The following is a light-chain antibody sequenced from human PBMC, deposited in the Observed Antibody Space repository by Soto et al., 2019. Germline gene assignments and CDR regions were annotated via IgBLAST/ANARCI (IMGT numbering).Light chain of an antibody. Sequence: DIPMTQSPSSLSASVGDRVTFTCQASQDITYYLNWFQQRPGKAPKLLITDASILRTGVPSRFSASGSGTYFSFTISSLQPADVATYYCQQYYSLPYTFGPGTRLEI. CDR2: DAS. CDR1: QDITYY. J-gene: IGKJ2*01. V-gene: IGKV1-33*01. CDR3: QQYYSLPYT.